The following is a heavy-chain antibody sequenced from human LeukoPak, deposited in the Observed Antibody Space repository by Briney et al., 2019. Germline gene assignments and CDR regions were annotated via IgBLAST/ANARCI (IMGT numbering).Heavy chain of an antibody. J-gene: IGHJ4*02. CDR2: ISWNSGSI. V-gene: IGHV3-9*01. Sequence: PGRSLRLPCAASGFTFYDYAMHWVRQAPGKGLEWVSGISWNSGSIGYTDSVKGRFTISRDNAKNSLYLQMNSLRPEDTALYYCAKASRVVDYFDYWGQGTLVTVSS. D-gene: IGHD2-2*01. CDR1: GFTFYDYA. CDR3: AKASRVVDYFDY.